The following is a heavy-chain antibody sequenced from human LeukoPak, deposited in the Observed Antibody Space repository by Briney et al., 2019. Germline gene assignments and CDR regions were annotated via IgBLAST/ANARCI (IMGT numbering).Heavy chain of an antibody. V-gene: IGHV4-59*08. CDR2: IYHSGIT. J-gene: IGHJ4*02. CDR1: GGSISSYY. Sequence: PSETLSLTCTVSGGSISSYYWSWLRQPPGKGLEWIASIYHSGITYYNPSLKSRVPISVDTSKNHFSLKVSSVTAADSAVYYCARQYTSGSGYYFDYWGQGALVSVSS. D-gene: IGHD6-25*01. CDR3: ARQYTSGSGYYFDY.